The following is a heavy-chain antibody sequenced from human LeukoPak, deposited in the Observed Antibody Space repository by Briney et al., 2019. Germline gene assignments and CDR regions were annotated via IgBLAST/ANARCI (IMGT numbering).Heavy chain of an antibody. CDR3: AKNGQSGFSFDP. CDR2: VYYSGST. Sequence: SETLSLTCTVSGGSISSSSYFWAWIRQPPGKGLEWIASVYYSGSTFYSPPLKSRVTISADTSKNQFSLKVKSVTAADTAVYYCAKNGQSGFSFDPWGQGTLVTVSS. CDR1: GGSISSSSYF. V-gene: IGHV4-39*07. D-gene: IGHD3-3*01. J-gene: IGHJ5*02.